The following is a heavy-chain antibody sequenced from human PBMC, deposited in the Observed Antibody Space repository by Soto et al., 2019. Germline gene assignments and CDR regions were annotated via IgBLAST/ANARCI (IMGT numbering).Heavy chain of an antibody. Sequence: EVQLLESGGGLVQPGGSLRLSCAASGFTFSSYAMSWVRQAPGKGLEWVSAISGSGGSTYYADSVKGRFTISRDNSKNTLYLQMNSLRAEDTAVYYCANLRDYYYSSGYYFDYWGQGTLVTVSS. D-gene: IGHD3-22*01. V-gene: IGHV3-23*01. CDR1: GFTFSSYA. J-gene: IGHJ4*02. CDR2: ISGSGGST. CDR3: ANLRDYYYSSGYYFDY.